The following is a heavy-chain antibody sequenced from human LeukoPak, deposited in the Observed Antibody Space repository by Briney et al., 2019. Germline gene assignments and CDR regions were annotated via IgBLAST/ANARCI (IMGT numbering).Heavy chain of an antibody. CDR2: IYHSGST. D-gene: IGHD3-10*01. Sequence: PSETLSLTCTVSGGSISSGGYYWSWIRQPPGKGLDWIGYIYHSGSTYYNPSLKSRVTMSIDTSKNQFSLKLSSVTATDTAVYYCARRGGGGTWIFDYWGQGTLVTVSS. CDR3: ARRGGGGTWIFDY. CDR1: GGSISSGGYY. J-gene: IGHJ4*02. V-gene: IGHV4-30-2*01.